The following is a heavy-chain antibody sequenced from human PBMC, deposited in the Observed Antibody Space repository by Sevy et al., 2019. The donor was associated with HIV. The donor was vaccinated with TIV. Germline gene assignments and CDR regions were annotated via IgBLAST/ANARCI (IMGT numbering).Heavy chain of an antibody. CDR3: AKAPYDSSGYFFPFDY. CDR2: ISGSGGST. V-gene: IGHV3-23*01. J-gene: IGHJ4*02. D-gene: IGHD3-22*01. Sequence: HAGGSLRLSCAASGFSFSSYAMSWVRQAPGKGLEWVSAISGSGGSTYYADSVKGRFTISRDNSKNTLYLQMNNLRAEDTAVYYCAKAPYDSSGYFFPFDYWGQGTPVTVSS. CDR1: GFSFSSYA.